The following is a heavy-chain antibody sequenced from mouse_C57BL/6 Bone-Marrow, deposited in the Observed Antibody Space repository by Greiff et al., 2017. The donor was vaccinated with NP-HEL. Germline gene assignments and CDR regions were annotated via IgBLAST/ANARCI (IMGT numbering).Heavy chain of an antibody. Sequence: LVESGAELVRPGTSVKVSCKASGYAFTNYLIEWVKQRPGQGLEWIGVINPGSGGTNYNEKFKGKATLTADKSSSTAYMQLSSLTSEDSAVYFCASITTVPHWYFDVWGTGTTVTVSS. V-gene: IGHV1-54*01. CDR2: INPGSGGT. CDR1: GYAFTNYL. D-gene: IGHD1-1*01. CDR3: ASITTVPHWYFDV. J-gene: IGHJ1*03.